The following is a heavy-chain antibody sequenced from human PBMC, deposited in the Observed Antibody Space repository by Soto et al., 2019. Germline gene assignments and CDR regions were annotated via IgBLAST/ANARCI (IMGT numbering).Heavy chain of an antibody. J-gene: IGHJ5*02. V-gene: IGHV3-15*01. CDR1: GFTFSNAW. D-gene: IGHD2-15*01. CDR3: TTEFGYCSGGSCSGWFDP. Sequence: GGSLRLSCAASGFTFSNAWMSWVRQAPGKGLEWVGRIKSKTDGGTTDYAAPVKGRFTISRDDSKNTLYLQMNSLKTEDTAVYYCTTEFGYCSGGSCSGWFDPWGQGTLVTVSS. CDR2: IKSKTDGGTT.